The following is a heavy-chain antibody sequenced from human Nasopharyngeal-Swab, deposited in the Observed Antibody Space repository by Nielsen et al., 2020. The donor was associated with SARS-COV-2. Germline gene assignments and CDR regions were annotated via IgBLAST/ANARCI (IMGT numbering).Heavy chain of an antibody. CDR2: ISSNGSTI. J-gene: IGHJ3*02. V-gene: IGHV3-48*03. D-gene: IGHD3-22*01. Sequence: GESLKISCAASGFTFSSYEMNWARQAPGKGLEWVSYISSNGSTIYYADSVRGRFTISRDNAKNSLYLQMNSLRAEDTAVYYCAREERTPMIVVVIAYAFDIWGQGTMVTVSS. CDR3: AREERTPMIVVVIAYAFDI. CDR1: GFTFSSYE.